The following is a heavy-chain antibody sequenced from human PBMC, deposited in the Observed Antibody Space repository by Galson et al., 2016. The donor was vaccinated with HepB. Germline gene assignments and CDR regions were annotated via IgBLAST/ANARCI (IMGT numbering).Heavy chain of an antibody. V-gene: IGHV3-23*01. J-gene: IGHJ4*02. D-gene: IGHD2-2*01. Sequence: SLRLSCAASGFTFDKYAMHWVRHAPGKGLEWVSGISGDGKSTSYADSVKGRFTISRDNSKNTLYLQMNSLRAEDTAVYYCAKDIQMGVPAAFDYWGQGTLVTVSS. CDR2: ISGDGKST. CDR1: GFTFDKYA. CDR3: AKDIQMGVPAAFDY.